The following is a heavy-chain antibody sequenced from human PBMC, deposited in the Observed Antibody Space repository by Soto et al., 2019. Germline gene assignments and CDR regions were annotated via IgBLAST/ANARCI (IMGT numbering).Heavy chain of an antibody. CDR1: GGSISSSSYY. D-gene: IGHD5-12*01. Sequence: PSETLSLTCTVSGGSISSSSYYWGWIRQPPGKGLEWIGSIYYSGSTYYNPSLKSRVTISVDTSKNQFSLKLSSVTAADTAVYYCARQRSGVSWLQLTYFDYWGQGTLVTVSS. CDR3: ARQRSGVSWLQLTYFDY. J-gene: IGHJ4*02. CDR2: IYYSGST. V-gene: IGHV4-39*01.